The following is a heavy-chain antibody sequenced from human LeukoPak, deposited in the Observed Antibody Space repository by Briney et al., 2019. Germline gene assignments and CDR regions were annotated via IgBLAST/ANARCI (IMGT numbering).Heavy chain of an antibody. J-gene: IGHJ5*02. CDR1: GFTLSSYW. Sequence: GGSLRLSCAASGFTLSSYWMHWVRQAPGKGLVWVSRINTDGSSTNYADSVKGRFTISRDNAKNTLYLQMNSLRAEDTALYYCARGGRWFDPWGQGTLVTVSS. CDR2: INTDGSST. CDR3: ARGGRWFDP. D-gene: IGHD3-16*01. V-gene: IGHV3-74*01.